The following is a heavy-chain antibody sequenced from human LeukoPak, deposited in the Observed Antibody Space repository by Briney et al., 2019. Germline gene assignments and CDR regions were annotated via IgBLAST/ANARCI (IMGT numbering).Heavy chain of an antibody. CDR2: IIPIFGTA. J-gene: IGHJ3*02. D-gene: IGHD4-11*01. Sequence: GASVKVSCKASGYTFTGYYIHWVRQAPGQGLEWMGGIIPIFGTANYAQKFQGRVTITTDESTSTAYMELSSLRSEDTAVYYCARDRGGYSNLDAFDIWGQGTMVTVSS. CDR1: GYTFTGYY. CDR3: ARDRGGYSNLDAFDI. V-gene: IGHV1-69*05.